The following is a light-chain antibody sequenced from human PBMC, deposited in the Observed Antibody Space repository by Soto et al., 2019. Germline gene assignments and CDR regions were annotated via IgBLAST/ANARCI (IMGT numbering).Light chain of an antibody. CDR2: KAS. CDR1: QSISSW. V-gene: IGKV1-5*03. J-gene: IGKJ3*01. CDR3: QKYNSAPLT. Sequence: DIQMTQSPSTLSASVGDRVTITCRASQSISSWLAWYQQKPGKAPKLLIYKASSLESGVPSRFSGSGSGTEFTLTISSLQPDDVATYYCQKYNSAPLTFGPGTKVDIK.